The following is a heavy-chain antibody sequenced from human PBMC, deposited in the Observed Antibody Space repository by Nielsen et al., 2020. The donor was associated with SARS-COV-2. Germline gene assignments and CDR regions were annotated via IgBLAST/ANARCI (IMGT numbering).Heavy chain of an antibody. CDR1: GGTFSSYA. J-gene: IGHJ4*02. CDR3: AGGGDGYHFDY. CDR2: IIPILGIA. D-gene: IGHD5-24*01. Sequence: SVKVSCKASGGTFSSYAISWVRQAPGQGLEWMGRIIPILGIANYAQKFQGRVTITADKSTSTAYMELSSLRSEDTAVYYCAGGGDGYHFDYWGQGTLVTVSS. V-gene: IGHV1-69*04.